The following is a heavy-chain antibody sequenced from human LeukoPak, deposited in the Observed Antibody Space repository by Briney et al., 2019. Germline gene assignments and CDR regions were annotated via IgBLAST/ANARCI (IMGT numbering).Heavy chain of an antibody. J-gene: IGHJ3*02. D-gene: IGHD5-12*01. CDR1: GFTFSSYA. V-gene: IGHV3-23*01. Sequence: GGSLRLSCAASGFTFSSYAMTWVRQGPGKGLEWVADISGVGGSTFYADSVKGRFTISRDNSKNTLYLQMRSLRAEDAAVYYCVVYGGSDTNAFDIWGQGTMVTVSS. CDR2: ISGVGGST. CDR3: VVYGGSDTNAFDI.